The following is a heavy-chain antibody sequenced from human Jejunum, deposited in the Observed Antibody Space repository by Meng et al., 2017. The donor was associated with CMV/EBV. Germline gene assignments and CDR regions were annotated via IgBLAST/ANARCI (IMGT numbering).Heavy chain of an antibody. J-gene: IGHJ5*02. CDR1: GYTFKNYG. V-gene: IGHV1-18*01. CDR3: ARDRGQDTVVVVADRGFDP. Sequence: LVQSGAEVKKPGASVKVSCRASGYTFKNYGPNWVRQAPGQGLEWMGWISPYIGNTNYAQRFQGRLTLTTDTSTDTAYMELRSLSPDDTAIYYCARDRGQDTVVVVADRGFDPWGQGTLVTVSS. D-gene: IGHD2-15*01. CDR2: ISPYIGNT.